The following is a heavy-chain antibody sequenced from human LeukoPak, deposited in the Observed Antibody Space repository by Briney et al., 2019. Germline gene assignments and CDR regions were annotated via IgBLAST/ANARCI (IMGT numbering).Heavy chain of an antibody. V-gene: IGHV3-49*04. CDR1: VFTFGDYA. J-gene: IGHJ4*02. CDR3: TTSVAPN. Sequence: PGRSLRLSCTTFVFTFGDYAMSWVRQAPGKGLEWLCFIRSKSYGGTTEYAASVKGRFTISRDDSKSIAYLQMNSLKTEDTAVYYCTTSVAPNWGQGTLVTVSS. CDR2: IRSKSYGGTT.